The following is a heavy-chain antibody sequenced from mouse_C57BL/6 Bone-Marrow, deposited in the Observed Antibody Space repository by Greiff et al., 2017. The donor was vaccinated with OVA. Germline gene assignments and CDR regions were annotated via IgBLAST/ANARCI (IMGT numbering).Heavy chain of an antibody. CDR1: GYTFTSYW. V-gene: IGHV1-69*01. J-gene: IGHJ4*01. CDR3: ARLGILPGGDY. D-gene: IGHD4-1*01. Sequence: QVHVKQPGAELVMPGASVKLSCKASGYTFTSYWMHWVKQRPGQGLEWIGEIDPSDSYTNYNQKFKGKSTLTVDKSSSTAYMQLSSLTSEDSAVYYCARLGILPGGDYWGQGTSVTVSS. CDR2: IDPSDSYT.